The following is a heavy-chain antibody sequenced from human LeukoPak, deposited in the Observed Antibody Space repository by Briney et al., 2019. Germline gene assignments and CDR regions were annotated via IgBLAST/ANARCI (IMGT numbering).Heavy chain of an antibody. CDR1: GYTFTSYY. D-gene: IGHD2-2*01. Sequence: GASVKVSCKASGYTFTSYYMHWVRQAPGQGLEWMGIINPSGGSTSYAQKFQGRVTMTRDTSTSTVYMELSSLRSEDTAVYYCARGPPYCSSTSCPNGDWFDPWGQGTLVTVSS. CDR2: INPSGGST. V-gene: IGHV1-46*01. CDR3: ARGPPYCSSTSCPNGDWFDP. J-gene: IGHJ5*02.